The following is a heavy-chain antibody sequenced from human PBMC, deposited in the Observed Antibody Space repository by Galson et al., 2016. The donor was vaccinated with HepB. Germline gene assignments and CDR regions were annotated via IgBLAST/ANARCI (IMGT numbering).Heavy chain of an antibody. CDR1: GYTFSSRY. D-gene: IGHD6-19*01. V-gene: IGHV1-46*04. CDR2: INPSGGST. CDR3: ARGGLLGIAVAGTWFDP. Sequence: SVKVSCKASGYTFSSRYIHWVRQAPGQGLEWMGIINPSGGSTKYAVTLQGRVTMTRDTSTNTVYMELSSLRSEDTAVYYCARGGLLGIAVAGTWFDPWGQGTLVTVSS. J-gene: IGHJ5*02.